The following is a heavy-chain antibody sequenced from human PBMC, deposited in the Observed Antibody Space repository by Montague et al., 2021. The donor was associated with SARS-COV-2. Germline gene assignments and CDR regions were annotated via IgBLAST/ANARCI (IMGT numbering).Heavy chain of an antibody. V-gene: IGHV3-74*01. CDR3: ARNSDS. CDR1: GFIFSSYW. CDR2: INTDGSTS. J-gene: IGHJ4*02. Sequence: SLRLSCAASGFIFSSYWMHWVRQAPGKGLVWVSRINTDGSTSTYADSVKGRFTVSRDNAKNTLYLQMSSLRAEDTAVYYCARNSDSWGQGTLVTVPS.